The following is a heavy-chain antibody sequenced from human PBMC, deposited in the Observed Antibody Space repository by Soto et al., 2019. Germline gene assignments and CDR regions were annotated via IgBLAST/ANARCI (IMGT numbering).Heavy chain of an antibody. J-gene: IGHJ4*02. D-gene: IGHD2-15*01. CDR3: VRTLLAATWCYHFDY. V-gene: IGHV3-30-3*01. CDR2: ISYDGNYE. Sequence: TGGSLRLSCAASGFSFSTYTLHWVRQAPGKGLEWVAVISYDGNYEYYADSVKGRFTISRDNSKKTMFLQTNSLRADDTAIYYCVRTLLAATWCYHFDYWGQGALVTVSS. CDR1: GFSFSTYT.